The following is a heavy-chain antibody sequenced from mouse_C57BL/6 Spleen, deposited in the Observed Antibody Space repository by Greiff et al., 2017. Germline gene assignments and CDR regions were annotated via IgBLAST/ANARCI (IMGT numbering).Heavy chain of an antibody. V-gene: IGHV2-2*01. CDR2: IWSGGST. Sequence: QVQLQQSGPGLVQPSQSLSITCTVSGFSLTSYGVHWVRQSPGKGLEWLGVIWSGGSTDYNAAFISRLSISKDNSKSQVFFKMNSLQADDTAIYYWARKGGYGYDWFAYWGQGTLVTVSA. CDR3: ARKGGYGYDWFAY. D-gene: IGHD2-2*01. CDR1: GFSLTSYG. J-gene: IGHJ3*01.